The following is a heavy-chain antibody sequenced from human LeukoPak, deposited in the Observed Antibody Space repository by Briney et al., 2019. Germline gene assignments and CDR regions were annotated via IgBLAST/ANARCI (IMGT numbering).Heavy chain of an antibody. J-gene: IGHJ4*02. CDR2: IRSKANSYAT. CDR3: TRADSSDQDY. CDR1: GFTFSGSA. Sequence: GGSLRLSCAASGFTFSGSAMHWVRQASGKGLEWVGRIRSKANSYATAYAASVKGRFTISRDDSKNTAYLQTNSLKTEDTAVYYCTRADSSDQDYWGQGTLVTVSS. V-gene: IGHV3-73*01. D-gene: IGHD6-19*01.